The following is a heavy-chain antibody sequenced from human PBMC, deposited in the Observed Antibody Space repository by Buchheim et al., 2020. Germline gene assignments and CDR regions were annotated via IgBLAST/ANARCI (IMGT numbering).Heavy chain of an antibody. V-gene: IGHV4-39*01. CDR3: ARHSDAYNFFDY. J-gene: IGHJ4*02. CDR1: GGSISTTTYY. D-gene: IGHD5-24*01. Sequence: QVQLKESGPGLLKPSETLSLTCTVSGGSISTTTYYWDWIRQPPGKGLEWIGNVHYTGTTHYNPSLKSRVPMSVDTSKNQFSLKLISVTAADTALYYCARHSDAYNFFDYWGQGTL. CDR2: VHYTGTT.